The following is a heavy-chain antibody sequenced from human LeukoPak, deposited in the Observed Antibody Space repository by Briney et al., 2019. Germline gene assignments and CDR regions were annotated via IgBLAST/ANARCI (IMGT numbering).Heavy chain of an antibody. V-gene: IGHV5-51*01. D-gene: IGHD2-2*01. J-gene: IGHJ4*02. CDR1: GYSFTSYW. Sequence: GESLKISCKGSGYSFTSYWIGWVRQMPGKGLEWMGIIYPGDSDTRYSPSFQGQATISADKSISTAYLQWSSLKASDTAMYYCARGVVVPAAYIDYWGQGTLVTVSS. CDR3: ARGVVVPAAYIDY. CDR2: IYPGDSDT.